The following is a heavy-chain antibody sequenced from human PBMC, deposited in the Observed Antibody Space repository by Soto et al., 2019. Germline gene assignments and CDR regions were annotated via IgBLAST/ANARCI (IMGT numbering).Heavy chain of an antibody. D-gene: IGHD3-10*01. CDR2: IFWDDDK. CDR1: GFSLSTSGVG. V-gene: IGHV2-5*02. CDR3: AYRRYYYGSGYFDY. Sequence: QITLQESGPTLVKPTQTLTLTCTFSGFSLSTSGVGVGWIRQPPGKALEWLALIFWDDDKRYRPSLKSRLTITKDTSKNQVVLTMTNMDPVDTATYYCAYRRYYYGSGYFDYWGQGTLVTVSS. J-gene: IGHJ4*02.